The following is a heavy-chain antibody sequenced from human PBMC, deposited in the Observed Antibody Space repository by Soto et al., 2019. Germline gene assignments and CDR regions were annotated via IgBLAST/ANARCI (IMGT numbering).Heavy chain of an antibody. CDR1: GFTFSNYA. CDR3: ARGPILGQWPPRGFDF. J-gene: IGHJ4*02. D-gene: IGHD6-19*01. Sequence: EVQLLESGGDLVQPGGSLRLSCAVSGFTFSNYALNWVRQAPGKGLEWVSLISATGGSTYFADSVQGRFTISRDNSKSRLYMQMNSLRAEDTAVYYCARGPILGQWPPRGFDFWGQGTLVTVSS. CDR2: ISATGGST. V-gene: IGHV3-23*01.